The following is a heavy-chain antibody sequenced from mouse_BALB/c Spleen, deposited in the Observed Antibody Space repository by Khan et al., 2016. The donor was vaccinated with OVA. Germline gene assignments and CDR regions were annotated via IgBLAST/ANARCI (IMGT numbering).Heavy chain of an antibody. CDR2: IITGGHYT. CDR3: RVTNSKNNAKNLLFQQKTGMKYDDAALFCGTRLAYYWDSEGFAY. CDR1: GFTFSTYG. D-gene: IGHD1-1*01. V-gene: IGHV5-6*01. Sequence: EVQLVESGGDLVEPGGSLKLSCAASGFTFSTYGMSWVRQTSDKRLEWVVTIITGGHYTYYPDSVRGRFTITRDNSKNTLYLQMTSLKSEDTAMLRGRVTNSKNNAKNLLFQQKTGMKYDDAALFCGTRLAYYWDSEGFAYWGQGTLVTVSA. J-gene: IGHJ3*01.